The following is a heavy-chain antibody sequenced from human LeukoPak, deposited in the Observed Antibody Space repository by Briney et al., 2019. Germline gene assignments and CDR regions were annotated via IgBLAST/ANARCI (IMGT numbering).Heavy chain of an antibody. CDR1: GFTFSSYG. V-gene: IGHV3-30*18. Sequence: GGSLRLSCAASGFTFSSYGMHWVRQAPGKGLEWVAVISYDGSNKYYADSVKGRFTISRDNSKNTLYLQMNSLRAEDTAIFYCAKDVYNWNFYFDYWGQGTLVTVSS. J-gene: IGHJ4*02. D-gene: IGHD1-7*01. CDR3: AKDVYNWNFYFDY. CDR2: ISYDGSNK.